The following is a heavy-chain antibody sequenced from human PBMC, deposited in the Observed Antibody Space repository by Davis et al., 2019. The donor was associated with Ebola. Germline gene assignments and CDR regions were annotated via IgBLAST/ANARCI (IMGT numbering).Heavy chain of an antibody. Sequence: PGGSLRLSCAASGFTFSDYYMSWIRQAPGKGLEWVSYISSSGSTIYYADSVKGRFTISRDNAKNSLYLQMNSLRAEDTAVYYCARDLGYSSSLVGHNWFDPWGQGTLVTVSS. V-gene: IGHV3-11*01. CDR1: GFTFSDYY. CDR2: ISSSGSTI. CDR3: ARDLGYSSSLVGHNWFDP. J-gene: IGHJ5*02. D-gene: IGHD6-13*01.